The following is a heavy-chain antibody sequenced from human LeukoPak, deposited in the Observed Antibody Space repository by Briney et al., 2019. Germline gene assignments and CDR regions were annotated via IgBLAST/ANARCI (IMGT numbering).Heavy chain of an antibody. CDR1: GYSISSGYY. D-gene: IGHD3-3*01. J-gene: IGHJ4*02. CDR2: IYHSGST. V-gene: IGHV4-38-2*02. CDR3: ARELRFSSDY. Sequence: SETLSLTCTVSGYSISSGYYWGWIRQPPGKGLEWIGSIYHSGSTYYNPSLKSRVTISVDTSKNQFSLKLSSVTAADTAVYYCARELRFSSDYWGQGTLVTVSS.